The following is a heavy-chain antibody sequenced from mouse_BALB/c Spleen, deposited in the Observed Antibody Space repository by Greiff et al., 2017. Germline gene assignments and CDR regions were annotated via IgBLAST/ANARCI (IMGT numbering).Heavy chain of an antibody. V-gene: IGHV2-9*02. CDR2: IWAGGST. D-gene: IGHD2-14*01. CDR1: GFSLTSYG. CDR3: ARDRDYRYDVGAMDY. J-gene: IGHJ4*01. Sequence: VQLQESGPGLVAPSQSLSITCTVSGFSLTSYGVHWVRQPPGKGLEWLGVIWAGGSTNYNSALMSRLSISKDNSKSQVFLKMNSLQTDDTAMYYCARDRDYRYDVGAMDYWGQGTSVTVSS.